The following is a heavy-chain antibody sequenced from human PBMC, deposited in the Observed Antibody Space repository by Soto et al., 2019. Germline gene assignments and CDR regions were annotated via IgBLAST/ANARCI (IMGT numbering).Heavy chain of an antibody. CDR1: GFTVSNAW. V-gene: IGHV3-15*01. CDR2: IKSKTDGGTT. J-gene: IGHJ6*02. D-gene: IGHD2-21*02. Sequence: GGSLRRSWAAAGFTVSNAWMSWVRQAPGKGLEWVGRIKSKTDGGTTDYAAPVKGRFTISRDDSKNTLYLQMNSLKTEDTAVYYCTTDVVTAVYGMGVCRQLTTVTASS. CDR3: TTDVVTAVYGMGV.